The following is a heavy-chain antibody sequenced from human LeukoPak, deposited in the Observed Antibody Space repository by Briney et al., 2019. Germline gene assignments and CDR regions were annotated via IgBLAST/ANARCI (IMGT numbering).Heavy chain of an antibody. Sequence: SVKVSCKASDYTFTSSGLNWVRQAPGQGLEWMGGIIPIFGTANYAQKFQGRVTITTDESTSTAYMELSSLRSEDTAVYYCATLGYCSSTSCYNYYYYYMDVWGKGTTVTVSS. V-gene: IGHV1-69*05. CDR1: DYTFTSSG. J-gene: IGHJ6*03. CDR3: ATLGYCSSTSCYNYYYYYMDV. D-gene: IGHD2-2*02. CDR2: IIPIFGTA.